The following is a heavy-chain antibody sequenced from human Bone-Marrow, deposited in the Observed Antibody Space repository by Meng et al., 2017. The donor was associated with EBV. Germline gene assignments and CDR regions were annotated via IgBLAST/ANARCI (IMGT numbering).Heavy chain of an antibody. J-gene: IGHJ4*02. CDR3: AKDRILLWFGGHWDY. V-gene: IGHV3-23*01. D-gene: IGHD3-10*01. CDR1: GFTFSSYA. Sequence: VQLLGSGGGLVQPGGSLRLSCAASGFTFSSYAMSWVRQAPGKGLEWVSAISGSGGSTYYADSVKGRFTISRDNSKNTLYLQMNSLRAEDTAVYCCAKDRILLWFGGHWDYWGQGTLVTVSS. CDR2: ISGSGGST.